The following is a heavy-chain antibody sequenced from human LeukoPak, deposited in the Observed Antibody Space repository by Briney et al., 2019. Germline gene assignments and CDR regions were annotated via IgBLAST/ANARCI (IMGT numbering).Heavy chain of an antibody. D-gene: IGHD2-2*01. J-gene: IGHJ2*01. CDR1: GFTFSSYS. Sequence: GGSLRLSCAASGFTFSSYSMNWVRQAPGKGLEWVSSISSSSSYIYYADSVKGRFTISRDNAKNSLYLQMNGLRAEDTAVYYCAREEGPGYFDLWGRGTLVTVSS. CDR3: AREEGPGYFDL. CDR2: ISSSSSYI. V-gene: IGHV3-21*01.